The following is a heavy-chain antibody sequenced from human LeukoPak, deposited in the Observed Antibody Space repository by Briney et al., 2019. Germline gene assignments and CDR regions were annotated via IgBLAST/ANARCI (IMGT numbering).Heavy chain of an antibody. D-gene: IGHD3-22*01. CDR3: ARDQYYYDSSGYGGLYYFDY. Sequence: SETLSLTCTVSGGSISSYYWSWIRQPAGKGLEWIGRIYTSGSTNYNPSLKSRVTMSVDTSKNQFSLKLSSVAAADTAVYYCARDQYYYDSSGYGGLYYFDYWGQGTLVTVSS. CDR1: GGSISSYY. CDR2: IYTSGST. V-gene: IGHV4-4*07. J-gene: IGHJ4*02.